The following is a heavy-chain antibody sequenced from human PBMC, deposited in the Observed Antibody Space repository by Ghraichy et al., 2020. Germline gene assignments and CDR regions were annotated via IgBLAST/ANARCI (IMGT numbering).Heavy chain of an antibody. CDR3: AKERFSD. CDR2: ITSDGGST. J-gene: IGHJ4*02. D-gene: IGHD3-10*01. Sequence: GGSLRLSCVASRFTFSTYSMGWVRQTPGRGLEWVSSITSDGGSTYYADSVKGRFTVSRDNSKNTLFLQINSLRVEDTAIYYCAKERFSDWGQGTLVTVSS. CDR1: RFTFSTYS. V-gene: IGHV3-23*01.